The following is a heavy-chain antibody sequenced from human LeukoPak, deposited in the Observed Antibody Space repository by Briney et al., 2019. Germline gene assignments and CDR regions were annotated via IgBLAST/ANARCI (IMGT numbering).Heavy chain of an antibody. CDR2: ISDSGGST. V-gene: IGHV3-23*01. CDR1: GFTFSSYA. J-gene: IGHJ4*02. D-gene: IGHD2-15*01. CDR3: AKGYCSGASCQEEY. Sequence: PGGSLRLSCAASGFTFSSYAMSWVRQAPGKGLEWVSGISDSGGSTYYADSVKGRFTISRDNSKNTLYLQMNSLRAEDTALYYCAKGYCSGASCQEEYWGQGTLVTVSS.